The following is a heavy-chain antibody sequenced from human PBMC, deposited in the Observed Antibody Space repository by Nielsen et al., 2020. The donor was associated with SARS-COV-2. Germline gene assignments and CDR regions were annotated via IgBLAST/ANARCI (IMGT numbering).Heavy chain of an antibody. CDR3: ARGMWLAVAGDY. Sequence: ASVKVSCKVSGYTLTELSMHWVRQAPGKGLEWMGGFDPEDGETSYAQKFQGRVTMTRDTSTSTVYMELSSLRSEDTAVYYCARGMWLAVAGDYWGQGTLVTVSS. V-gene: IGHV1-24*01. CDR1: GYTLTELS. D-gene: IGHD6-19*01. J-gene: IGHJ4*02. CDR2: FDPEDGET.